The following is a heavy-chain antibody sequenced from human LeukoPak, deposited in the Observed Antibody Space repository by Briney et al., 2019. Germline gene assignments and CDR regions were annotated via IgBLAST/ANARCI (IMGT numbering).Heavy chain of an antibody. Sequence: SETLSLTCTVSGGSISSGSYYWSWIRQPAGKGLEWIGRIYTSGGTNYNPSLKSRVTTSVGTSKNQFSLKLSSVTAADTAVYYCAKEIQLWGIVWFDPWGQGTLVTVSS. V-gene: IGHV4-61*02. CDR2: IYTSGGT. D-gene: IGHD5-18*01. CDR3: AKEIQLWGIVWFDP. J-gene: IGHJ5*02. CDR1: GGSISSGSYY.